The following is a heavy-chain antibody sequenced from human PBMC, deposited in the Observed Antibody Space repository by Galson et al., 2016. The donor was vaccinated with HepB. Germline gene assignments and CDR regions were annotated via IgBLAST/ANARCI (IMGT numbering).Heavy chain of an antibody. CDR1: GYTFTSYG. V-gene: IGHV1-18*01. CDR2: ISAYNGNI. J-gene: IGHJ3*02. CDR3: ARRSGWTNDAFDI. Sequence: SVKVSCKASGYTFTSYGFRWVRQAPGQGLEWIGWISAYNGNINYAQKFQGRVTMTTDTSTSTAYMELRSLRSDDTAVYYCARRSGWTNDAFDIWGHGTMVTVSS. D-gene: IGHD6-19*01.